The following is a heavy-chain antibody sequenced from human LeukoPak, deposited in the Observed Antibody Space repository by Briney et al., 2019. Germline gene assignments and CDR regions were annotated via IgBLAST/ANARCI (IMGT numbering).Heavy chain of an antibody. J-gene: IGHJ5*02. D-gene: IGHD2/OR15-2a*01. CDR3: VRDPFCSSTTRCSFEDWFDP. Sequence: GGSLRLSCAASGFNFDDYDMSGVRHVRGRGREGVAGVTSEGCSTGYVHSVKGRFAISRDNTKSSLFLQMDSLRTEDTALYYCVRDPFCSSTTRCSFEDWFDPWGQGTLVTVSS. V-gene: IGHV3-20*04. CDR1: GFNFDDYD. CDR2: VTSEGCST.